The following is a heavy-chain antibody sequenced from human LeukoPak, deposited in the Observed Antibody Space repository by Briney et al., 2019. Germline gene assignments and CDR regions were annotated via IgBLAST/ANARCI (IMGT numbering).Heavy chain of an antibody. Sequence: GGSLRLSCATSGFTFSSYAMSWVRQAPGKGLEWVSGISGSGGSTYYADSVKGRFTISRDNSKNTLYLQMNSLRAEDTAVYYCAKDYSSSWYNRAFDIWGQGTMVTVSS. J-gene: IGHJ3*02. CDR3: AKDYSSSWYNRAFDI. CDR1: GFTFSSYA. V-gene: IGHV3-23*01. CDR2: ISGSGGST. D-gene: IGHD6-13*01.